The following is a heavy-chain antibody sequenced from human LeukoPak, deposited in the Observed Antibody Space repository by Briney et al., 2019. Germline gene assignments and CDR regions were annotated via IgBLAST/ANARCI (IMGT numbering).Heavy chain of an antibody. Sequence: GGSLRLSCGASGFTFSSYAMGWVRQAPGKGLEWVSAISGSAGSTYYADSLRGRFTISRDNSKNTLFLQMNSLRADDTAINYCAKVVLAAAMNWGQGTLVTVSS. CDR1: GFTFSSYA. J-gene: IGHJ4*02. V-gene: IGHV3-23*01. CDR2: ISGSAGST. CDR3: AKVVLAAAMN. D-gene: IGHD6-13*01.